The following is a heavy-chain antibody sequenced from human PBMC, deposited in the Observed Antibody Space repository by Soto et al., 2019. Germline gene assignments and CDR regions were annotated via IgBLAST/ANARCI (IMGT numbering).Heavy chain of an antibody. D-gene: IGHD3-22*01. CDR3: AKTPNYYYDSSGYYYYRTAYYFDY. CDR1: GFTFSSYA. Sequence: GGSLRLSCAASGFTFSSYAMSWVRQAPGKGLEWVSAISGSGGSTYYADSVKGRFTISRDNSKNTLYLQMNSLRAEDTAVYYCAKTPNYYYDSSGYYYYRTAYYFDYWGQGTLVTVSS. J-gene: IGHJ4*02. V-gene: IGHV3-23*01. CDR2: ISGSGGST.